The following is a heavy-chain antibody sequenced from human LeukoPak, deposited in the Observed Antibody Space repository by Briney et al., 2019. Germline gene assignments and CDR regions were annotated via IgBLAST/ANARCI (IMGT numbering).Heavy chain of an antibody. CDR1: GFTFSGSA. J-gene: IGHJ4*02. CDR2: IRTKSNNYAT. D-gene: IGHD3-22*01. CDR3: ANYDNSGNYYVNY. Sequence: PGGSLRLSCAVSGFTFSGSATHWVRQASGKGLEWVGRIRTKSNNYATTYGASVKGRFTISRDDSKNTAYLQMNSLKTEDTAVYYCANYDNSGNYYVNYWGQGTLVTVSS. V-gene: IGHV3-73*01.